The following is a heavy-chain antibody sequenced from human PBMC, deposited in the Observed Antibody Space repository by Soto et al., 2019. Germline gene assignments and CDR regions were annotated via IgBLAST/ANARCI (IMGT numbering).Heavy chain of an antibody. CDR1: GGSISSGGYY. V-gene: IGHV4-31*03. J-gene: IGHJ5*02. CDR3: ARESSKYSGSNADWFDP. Sequence: SETLSLTCSVFGGSISSGGYYWSWIRQHPGKGLEWIGYIYYSGSTYYNPSLKSRVTISVDTSKNQFSLKLSSVTAADTAVYYCARESSKYSGSNADWFDPWGQGTLVTVSS. CDR2: IYYSGST. D-gene: IGHD1-26*01.